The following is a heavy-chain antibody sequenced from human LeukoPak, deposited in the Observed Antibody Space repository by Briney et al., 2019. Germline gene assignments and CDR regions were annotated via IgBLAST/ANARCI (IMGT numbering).Heavy chain of an antibody. D-gene: IGHD6-19*01. V-gene: IGHV3-30*02. Sequence: GGSLRLSCAASGFTFSSYGMHWVRHAPGKGLEGVGFIRYNGSNKYYADSVKGRFTISRDNSKNTLYLQMNSLRAEDTAVYYCAKAARGAVAGYYWGQGTLVTVSS. J-gene: IGHJ4*02. CDR1: GFTFSSYG. CDR2: IRYNGSNK. CDR3: AKAARGAVAGYY.